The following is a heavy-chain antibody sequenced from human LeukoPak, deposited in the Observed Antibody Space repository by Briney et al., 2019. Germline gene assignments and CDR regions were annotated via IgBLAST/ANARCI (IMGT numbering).Heavy chain of an antibody. V-gene: IGHV3-30*18. D-gene: IGHD6-13*01. Sequence: GGSLRLSCAASGFTFSSYGMHWVRQAPGKGREWVAVISYDGSNKYYAASVKGRFTISRDNSKNTLYLQMNSLRAEDTAVYYCAKKGGGAAAGYYYYYGMDVWGQGTTVTVSS. CDR2: ISYDGSNK. CDR3: AKKGGGAAAGYYYYYGMDV. CDR1: GFTFSSYG. J-gene: IGHJ6*02.